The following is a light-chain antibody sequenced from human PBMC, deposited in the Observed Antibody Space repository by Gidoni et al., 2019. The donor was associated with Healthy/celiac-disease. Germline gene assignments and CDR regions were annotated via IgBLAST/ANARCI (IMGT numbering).Light chain of an antibody. J-gene: IGLJ2*01. CDR3: QVWESSVV. Sequence: SYELTQPLSVSVALGKTARINCGGNKNESKDVHWYQPKPGQAPVLIIYRDRNRPSGIPERFSGCNSGYTATLTISRDHDGDESDYYCQVWESSVVFGGGTKLTVL. CDR1: KNESKD. CDR2: RDR. V-gene: IGLV3-9*01.